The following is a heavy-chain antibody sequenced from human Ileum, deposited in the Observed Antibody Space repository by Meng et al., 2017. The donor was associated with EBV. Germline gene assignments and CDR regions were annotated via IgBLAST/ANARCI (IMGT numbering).Heavy chain of an antibody. V-gene: IGHV2-5*02. CDR2: IYWDDDK. CDR3: AHNNHDGGGHYDY. J-gene: IGHJ4*02. D-gene: IGHD3-22*01. Sequence: HNTWKAPGPTLVKPTHTLTLTFTFSGFSLSTSGVAVGWIRQPPGKALEWLALIYWDDDKRYSPSLKTRLIITKDTSKNQVVLTMTNMDPVDTATYYCAHNNHDGGGHYDYWGQGALVTVSS. CDR1: GFSLSTSGVA.